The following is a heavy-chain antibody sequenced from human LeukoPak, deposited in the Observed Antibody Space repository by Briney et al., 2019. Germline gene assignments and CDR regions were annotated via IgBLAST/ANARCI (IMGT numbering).Heavy chain of an antibody. CDR1: GGSISSGGYS. V-gene: IGHV4-34*01. CDR2: INHSGST. Sequence: SETLSLTCAVSGGSISSGGYSWSWIRQPPGKGLEWIGEINHSGSTIYNPSLEGRVTISLDTSKKQCSLKLTSVTAADTAVYYCAREPGYCSGGRCYGGWFDPWGQGTLVTVSS. CDR3: AREPGYCSGGRCYGGWFDP. D-gene: IGHD2-15*01. J-gene: IGHJ5*02.